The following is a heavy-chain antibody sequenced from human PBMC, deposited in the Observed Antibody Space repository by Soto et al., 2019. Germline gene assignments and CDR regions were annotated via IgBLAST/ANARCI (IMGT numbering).Heavy chain of an antibody. CDR2: IIPLSGTT. Sequence: SVKVSCKASGGTIYNFAISWVRQARRQGPEGMGGIIPLSGTTDYALKFQGRVTVTADKSTGTVYLEPSSLRSEDTAVYYCARLGGYCSSTSCYRDYYYYYGMDVWGQGTTVTVSS. J-gene: IGHJ6*02. CDR1: GGTIYNFA. D-gene: IGHD2-2*02. V-gene: IGHV1-69*06. CDR3: ARLGGYCSSTSCYRDYYYYYGMDV.